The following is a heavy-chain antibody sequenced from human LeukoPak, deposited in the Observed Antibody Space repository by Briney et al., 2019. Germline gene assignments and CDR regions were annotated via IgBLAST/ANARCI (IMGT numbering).Heavy chain of an antibody. CDR2: ISSSGSTI. CDR1: GFTFSDYY. V-gene: IGHV3-11*04. J-gene: IGHJ4*02. CDR3: AKDPRRGYSGYDWDY. Sequence: PGGSLRLSCAASGFTFSDYYMSWIRQAPGKGLEWVSYISSSGSTIYYADSVKGRFTISRDNAKNSLYLQMNSLRAEDTAVYYCAKDPRRGYSGYDWDYWGQGTLVTVSS. D-gene: IGHD5-12*01.